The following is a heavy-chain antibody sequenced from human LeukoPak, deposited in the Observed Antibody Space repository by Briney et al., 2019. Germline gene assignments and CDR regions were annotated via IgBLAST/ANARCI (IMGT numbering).Heavy chain of an antibody. CDR1: GYSISSGYY. CDR3: ARDKRSYRGYGIIDY. CDR2: IYHSGST. Sequence: SETLSLTCTVSGYSISSGYYWGWIRQPPGKGLEWIGSIYHSGSTYYNPSLKSRVTISVDTSKNQFSLKLSSVTAADTAVYYCARDKRSYRGYGIIDYWGQGTLVTVSS. V-gene: IGHV4-38-2*02. D-gene: IGHD5-12*01. J-gene: IGHJ4*02.